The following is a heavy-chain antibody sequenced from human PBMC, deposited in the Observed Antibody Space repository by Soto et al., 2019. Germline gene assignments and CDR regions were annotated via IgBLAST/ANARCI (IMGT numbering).Heavy chain of an antibody. J-gene: IGHJ6*02. CDR3: ARGGWVDYGMDV. CDR2: ISSSSSYI. V-gene: IGHV3-21*01. Sequence: EVQLVESGGGLVKPGGSLRLSCAASGFTFSSYSMNWVRQAPGKGLEWVSSISSSSSYIYYADSVKGRFTISRDNAKNSLYLQMNSLRAEDTAVYYCARGGWVDYGMDVRGQGTTVTVSS. D-gene: IGHD1-26*01. CDR1: GFTFSSYS.